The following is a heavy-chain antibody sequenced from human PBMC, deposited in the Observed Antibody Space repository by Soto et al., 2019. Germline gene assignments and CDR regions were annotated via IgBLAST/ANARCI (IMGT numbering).Heavy chain of an antibody. CDR1: GFTFSSYA. CDR3: AKDWWDTAMDHTLYYFDY. J-gene: IGHJ4*02. D-gene: IGHD5-18*01. V-gene: IGHV3-23*01. CDR2: ISGSGGST. Sequence: GGSLRLSCAASGFTFSSYAMSWVRQAPGKGLEWVSAISGSGGSTYYADSVKGRFTISRDNSKNTLYLQMNSLRAEDTAVYYCAKDWWDTAMDHTLYYFDYWGQGTLVTVSS.